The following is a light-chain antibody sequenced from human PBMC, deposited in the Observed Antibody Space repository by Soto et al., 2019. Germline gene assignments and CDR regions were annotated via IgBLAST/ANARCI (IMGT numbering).Light chain of an antibody. V-gene: IGKV3-20*01. CDR1: QSLADNY. CDR2: GAS. CDR3: QQYGSSPRT. J-gene: IGKJ1*01. Sequence: EVVLTQSPGTLSLSTGDRAALSCKASQSLADNYLAWYQQKPGQAPRLLMYGASTRLTGIPDRFSGSGSGTDFTLIISRLEPEDFAVYYCQQYGSSPRTFGQGTKVEIK.